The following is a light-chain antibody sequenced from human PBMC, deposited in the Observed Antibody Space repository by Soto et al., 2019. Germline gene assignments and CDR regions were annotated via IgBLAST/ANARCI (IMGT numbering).Light chain of an antibody. Sequence: EIVMTQSPATLSVSPGERATLSCRASQSVFSSLAWSQQKPGQAPRLLIYGAATRSTGIPARFSGSGSGTEFTLTISSLHSEDFAIYYCQQYHNWPAFGQGTKVEIK. CDR3: QQYHNWPA. J-gene: IGKJ1*01. CDR1: QSVFSS. CDR2: GAA. V-gene: IGKV3-15*01.